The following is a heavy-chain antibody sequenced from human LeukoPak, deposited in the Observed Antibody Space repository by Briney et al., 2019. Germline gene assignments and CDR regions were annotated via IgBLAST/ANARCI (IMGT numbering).Heavy chain of an antibody. D-gene: IGHD3-10*01. J-gene: IGHJ4*02. CDR1: GFTFSSYA. CDR2: ISYDGSNK. Sequence: GGSLRLSCAASGFTFSSYAMHWVRQAPGKGLEWVAVISYDGSNKYYADSVKGRFTISRDNSKNTLYLQMNSLRAEDTAVYYCARALWAPFDYWGQGTLVTVSS. V-gene: IGHV3-30*01. CDR3: ARALWAPFDY.